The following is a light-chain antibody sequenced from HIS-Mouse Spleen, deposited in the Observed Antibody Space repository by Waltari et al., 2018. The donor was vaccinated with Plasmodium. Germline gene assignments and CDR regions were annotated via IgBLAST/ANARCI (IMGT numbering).Light chain of an antibody. J-gene: IGLJ2*01. Sequence: SYELTQPPSVSVSPGQTASITCSGDKLGDKYACWYQQKQGQSPVLVIYQASKRRAGIPERFSSSNSGNTGTLTISGTQAMDEADYYCQAWDSSTVVFGGGTKLTVL. CDR2: QAS. CDR3: QAWDSSTVV. CDR1: KLGDKY. V-gene: IGLV3-1*01.